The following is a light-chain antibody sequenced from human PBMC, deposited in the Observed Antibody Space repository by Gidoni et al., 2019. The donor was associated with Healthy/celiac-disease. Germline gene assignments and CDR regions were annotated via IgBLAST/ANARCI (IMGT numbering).Light chain of an antibody. CDR2: GAS. J-gene: IGKJ1*01. CDR1: QSVSSN. Sequence: EIVMTQSPATLSVSPGERATPSCRASQSVSSNLAWYQQKPGQAPRLVIYGASTRATGIPARFSGSGSGTEFTLTISSLQSEDFAVYYCQQYNNWPRWAFGQGTKVEIK. V-gene: IGKV3-15*01. CDR3: QQYNNWPRWA.